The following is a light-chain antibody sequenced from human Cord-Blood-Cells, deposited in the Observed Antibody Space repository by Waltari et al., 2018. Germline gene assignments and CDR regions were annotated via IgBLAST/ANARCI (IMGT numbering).Light chain of an antibody. V-gene: IGKV1-8*01. CDR2: AAS. J-gene: IGKJ1*01. CDR1: QGISSY. CDR3: QQYYSYPRT. Sequence: AIRMTQSPSSFSASTGDRVTITCRASQGISSYLAWYQQKPGKAPTLLIYAASTLQSGVPSRFSGSGSGTDFTLTISCLQSEDFATYCCQQYYSYPRTFGQGTKVEIK.